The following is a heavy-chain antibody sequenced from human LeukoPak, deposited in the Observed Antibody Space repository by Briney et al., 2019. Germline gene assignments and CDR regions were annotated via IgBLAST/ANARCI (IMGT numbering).Heavy chain of an antibody. CDR3: AKDKLASPIAAAGNSLDY. J-gene: IGHJ4*02. CDR1: GFTFDDYV. Sequence: GGSLSLSCAASGFTFDDYVMHWVRQAPGKGLEWVSGISWNSGSIGYADSVKGRFTISRDNAKNSLYLQMNSLRPEATALYYCAKDKLASPIAAAGNSLDYWGQGTLVTVSS. CDR2: ISWNSGSI. V-gene: IGHV3-9*01. D-gene: IGHD6-13*01.